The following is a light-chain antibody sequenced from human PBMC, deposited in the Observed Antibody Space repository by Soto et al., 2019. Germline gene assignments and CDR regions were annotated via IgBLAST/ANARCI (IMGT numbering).Light chain of an antibody. CDR2: AAS. CDR3: QQSYSPLWT. V-gene: IGKV1-39*01. Sequence: IRMTQSPSSLSASVGDRVTITCRASQSIKNYLNWYQQTPGKAPKLLVYAASTLQSGVPSRFSGSGSGTDFTLTISSLQPEDFVTYFCQQSYSPLWTFGEGTKVEIK. CDR1: QSIKNY. J-gene: IGKJ1*01.